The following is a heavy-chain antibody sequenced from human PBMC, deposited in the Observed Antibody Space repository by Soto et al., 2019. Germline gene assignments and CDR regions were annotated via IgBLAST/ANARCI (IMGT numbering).Heavy chain of an antibody. J-gene: IGHJ4*02. D-gene: IGHD3-10*01. CDR2: ISSDSATI. Sequence: LRLSCAASGFSFSDHYMTWIRQSPGKGLEWVSYISSDSATIYYTDSVQGRFTVSRDNAKNSVYLQMNSLRAEDTAVYYCASDPYYYASYYWGQGTLVTVSS. CDR1: GFSFSDHY. CDR3: ASDPYYYASYY. V-gene: IGHV3-11*01.